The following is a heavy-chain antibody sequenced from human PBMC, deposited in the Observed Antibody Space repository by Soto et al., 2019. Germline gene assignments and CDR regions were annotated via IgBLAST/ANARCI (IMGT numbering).Heavy chain of an antibody. CDR3: ARSSRHLTYGDYAPWDY. V-gene: IGHV4-30-4*01. J-gene: IGHJ4*02. Sequence: QVQLQESGPGLVKPSQTLSLTCTVSGGSISSGDYYWNWIRRPPGKGLEWIGYIYYSGRTDYNPSLKSRVTISLDTSKKQFSLNLRSVTAADTAVYYCARSSRHLTYGDYAPWDYWGQGTLVIVSS. CDR1: GGSISSGDYY. CDR2: IYYSGRT. D-gene: IGHD4-17*01.